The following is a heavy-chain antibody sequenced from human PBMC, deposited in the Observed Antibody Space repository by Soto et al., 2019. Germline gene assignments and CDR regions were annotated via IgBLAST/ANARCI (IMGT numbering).Heavy chain of an antibody. Sequence: GSLRLTCAASGCTFSNYGMHWVRQTPGKGLEWVAVISYDGSHQFYTDSVKGRFTISRDNYKNTLYLQMNSLKTEDTAMYYCAKDPKCCTIGSHFLDNWFDPWGQGTLVTVSS. J-gene: IGHJ5*02. V-gene: IGHV3-30*18. D-gene: IGHD2-8*01. CDR3: AKDPKCCTIGSHFLDNWFDP. CDR2: ISYDGSHQ. CDR1: GCTFSNYG.